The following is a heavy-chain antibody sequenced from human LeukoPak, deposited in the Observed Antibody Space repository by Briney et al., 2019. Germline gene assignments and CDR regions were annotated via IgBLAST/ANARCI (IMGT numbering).Heavy chain of an antibody. J-gene: IGHJ6*02. CDR3: ARDLASNYRCNPGNYYYGMDV. Sequence: GASVKVSCKASGYTFTSYYMHWVRQAPGQGLEWMGIINPSGGSTSYAQKFQGRVTMTRDTSTSTVYMELSSLRSEDTAVYYCARDLASNYRCNPGNYYYGMDVWGQGTTVTVSS. CDR1: GYTFTSYY. CDR2: INPSGGST. V-gene: IGHV1-46*01. D-gene: IGHD4-23*01.